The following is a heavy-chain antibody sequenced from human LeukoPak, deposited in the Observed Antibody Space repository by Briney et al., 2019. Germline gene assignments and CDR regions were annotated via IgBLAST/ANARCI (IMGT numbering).Heavy chain of an antibody. D-gene: IGHD5-12*01. Sequence: SVKVSCKASGGTFSSYAISWVRQAPGQGLEWMGGIIPIFGTANYAQKFQGRVTITTDESTSTAYMELSSLRSEDTAVYSCASCERWLRPYYYYYMDVWGKGTTVTVSS. CDR3: ASCERWLRPYYYYYMDV. V-gene: IGHV1-69*05. J-gene: IGHJ6*03. CDR2: IIPIFGTA. CDR1: GGTFSSYA.